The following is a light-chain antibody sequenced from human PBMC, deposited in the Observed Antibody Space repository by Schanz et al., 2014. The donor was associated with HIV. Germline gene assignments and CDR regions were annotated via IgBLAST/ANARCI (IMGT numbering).Light chain of an antibody. CDR2: ANT. CDR1: RSNIGAGYD. J-gene: IGLJ2*01. V-gene: IGLV1-40*01. CDR3: QSYDSSLSGSDVV. Sequence: QSVLTQQPSVAGAPGQRVTISCTGSRSNIGAGYDVHWYQQLPGAAPKLLIYANTNRPSGVPDRFSGSKSGTSVSLAITGLQAEDEAYYYCQSYDSSLSGSDVVFGGGTLLTVL.